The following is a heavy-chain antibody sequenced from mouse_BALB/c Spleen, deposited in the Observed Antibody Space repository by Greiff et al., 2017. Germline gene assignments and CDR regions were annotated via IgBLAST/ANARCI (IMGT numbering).Heavy chain of an antibody. V-gene: IGHV1-82*01. J-gene: IGHJ4*01. D-gene: IGHD6-5*01. CDR1: GYAFSSSW. CDR2: IYPGDGDT. Sequence: QVQLQQSGPVLVKPGASVKISCKASGYAFSSSWMNWVKQRPGQGLEWIGRIYPGDGDTNYNGKFKGKATLTADKSSSTAYMQLSSLTSVDSAVYFCARSYDYYAMDYWGQGTSVTVSS. CDR3: ARSYDYYAMDY.